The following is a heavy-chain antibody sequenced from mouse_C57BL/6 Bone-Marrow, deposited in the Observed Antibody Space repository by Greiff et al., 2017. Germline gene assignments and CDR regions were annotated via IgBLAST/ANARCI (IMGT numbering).Heavy chain of an antibody. J-gene: IGHJ4*01. CDR1: GYAFSSSW. D-gene: IGHD2-1*01. Sequence: QVQLQQSGPELVKPGASVKISCKASGYAFSSSWMNWVKQRPGKGLEWIGRIYPGDGDTNYNGKFKGKATLTADKSSSTAYMQLSSLTSEDSAVYFCAVDGNYERGYAMDYWGQGTSVTVSS. CDR3: AVDGNYERGYAMDY. V-gene: IGHV1-82*01. CDR2: IYPGDGDT.